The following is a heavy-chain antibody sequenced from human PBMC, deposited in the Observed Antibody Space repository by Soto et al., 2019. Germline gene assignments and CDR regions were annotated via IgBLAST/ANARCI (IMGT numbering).Heavy chain of an antibody. J-gene: IGHJ6*02. V-gene: IGHV4-59*01. Sequence: QVQLQESGPGLVKPSETLSLTCTVSGGSISSYYWSWIRQPPGKGLEWIGYIYYSGSTNYNPSLKSRVTISVDTSKNQFSLKLSSVTAADTAVYYCARVIQPLVPSYGMDVWGQGTTVTVSS. CDR1: GGSISSYY. CDR3: ARVIQPLVPSYGMDV. CDR2: IYYSGST. D-gene: IGHD6-13*01.